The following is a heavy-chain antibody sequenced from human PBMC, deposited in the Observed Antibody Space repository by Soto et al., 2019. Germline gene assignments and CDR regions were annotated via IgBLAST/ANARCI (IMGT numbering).Heavy chain of an antibody. CDR2: ISSRRSYK. CDR3: ARNRLELFPYYGMDV. CDR1: GFTFSSYS. D-gene: IGHD3-3*01. V-gene: IGHV3-21*01. J-gene: IGHJ6*02. Sequence: GGSLRLSCAASGFTFSSYSMNWVRQAPGKGLEWVSSISSRRSYKYYADSVKGRFTIHRDNAKNSLYLQMNSRRAEDTAVYYCARNRLELFPYYGMDVWGQGTTVTVPS.